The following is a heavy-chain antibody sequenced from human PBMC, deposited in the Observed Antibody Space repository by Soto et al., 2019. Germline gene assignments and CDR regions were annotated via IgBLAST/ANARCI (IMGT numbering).Heavy chain of an antibody. J-gene: IGHJ6*02. Sequence: ASVKVSCKTSGYSFTSYGISWVRQAPGQGLERMGWISPYNGNTYYAHKLQARVTMTTDTSTTTVYMELRSLRSDDTAVYYCARDQSFDRKYYFGIDVWGQGTTVTVSS. CDR2: ISPYNGNT. CDR3: ARDQSFDRKYYFGIDV. CDR1: GYSFTSYG. V-gene: IGHV1-18*01.